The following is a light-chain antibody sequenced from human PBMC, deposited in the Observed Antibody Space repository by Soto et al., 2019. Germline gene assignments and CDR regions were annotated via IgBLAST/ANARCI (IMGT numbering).Light chain of an antibody. V-gene: IGKV3-15*01. CDR1: RSISSS. J-gene: IGKJ4*02. CDR3: QQYQYWPLA. CDR2: GAS. Sequence: ETVMTQSPATLSVSPGEGATLSCRASRSISSSLAWYQQKPGRAPRLLIYGASTRATDIPARFSGSGSGTEFTLTISSLQSEDFAIYYSQQYQYWPLAFGGGTRVEIK.